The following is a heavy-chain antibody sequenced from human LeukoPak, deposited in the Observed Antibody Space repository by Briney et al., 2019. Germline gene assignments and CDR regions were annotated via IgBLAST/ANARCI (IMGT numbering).Heavy chain of an antibody. Sequence: GGSLRVSCAASGFTFSRHWMHWVRQAPGKGLEWVSSISSSSSYIYYADSVKGRFTISRDNAKNSLYLQMNSLRAEDTAVYYCARDGGGSGAFDIWGQGTMVTASS. J-gene: IGHJ3*02. CDR3: ARDGGGSGAFDI. CDR1: GFTFSRHW. D-gene: IGHD2-15*01. V-gene: IGHV3-21*01. CDR2: ISSSSSYI.